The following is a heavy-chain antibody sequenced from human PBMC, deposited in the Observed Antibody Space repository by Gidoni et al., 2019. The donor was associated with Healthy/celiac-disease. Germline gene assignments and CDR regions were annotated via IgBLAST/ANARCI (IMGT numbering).Heavy chain of an antibody. CDR2: IYSGGST. V-gene: IGHV3-66*01. CDR3: AREVPAVRAFDI. D-gene: IGHD6-25*01. J-gene: IGHJ3*02. Sequence: EVQLVESGGGLVQPGVSLRRSCAASGFPVGSNYMGWVRQAPGKGLEWVSVIYSGGSTYYADSVKGRVTISRDNSKNTLYLQMNSLRAEDTAVYYCAREVPAVRAFDIWGQGTMVTVSS. CDR1: GFPVGSNY.